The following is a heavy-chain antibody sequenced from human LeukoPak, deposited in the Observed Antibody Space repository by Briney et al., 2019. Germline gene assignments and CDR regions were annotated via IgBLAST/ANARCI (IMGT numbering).Heavy chain of an antibody. D-gene: IGHD3-22*01. Sequence: SETLSLTCTVSGGSISSGGYYWTWIRQPPGKGLEWIGYTFRSGSTNYNPSLKSQVTMSVDTSKNQLSLKLSSVTAADTAVYYCARDGGPYYYDSSGHWLDYWGQGTLVTVSS. CDR2: TFRSGST. CDR3: ARDGGPYYYDSSGHWLDY. CDR1: GGSISSGGYY. V-gene: IGHV4-61*08. J-gene: IGHJ4*02.